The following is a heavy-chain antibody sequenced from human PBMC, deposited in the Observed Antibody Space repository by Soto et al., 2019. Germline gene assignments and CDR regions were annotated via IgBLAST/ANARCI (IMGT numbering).Heavy chain of an antibody. CDR1: GFTFSSYA. J-gene: IGHJ6*02. CDR3: VKNPVGDYYYYGMDV. V-gene: IGHV3-64D*06. Sequence: HPVGSLRLSCSASGFTFSSYAMHWVRQAPGKGLEYVSAISSNGGSTYYADSVKGRFTISRDNSKNTLYLQMSSLRAEDTAVYYCVKNPVGDYYYYGMDVWGQGTTVTVSS. CDR2: ISSNGGST.